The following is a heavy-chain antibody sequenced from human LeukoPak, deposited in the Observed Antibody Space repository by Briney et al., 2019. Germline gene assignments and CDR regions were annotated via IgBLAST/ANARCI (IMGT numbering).Heavy chain of an antibody. D-gene: IGHD1-1*01. J-gene: IGHJ3*02. CDR1: GYTFTGYY. V-gene: IGHV1-2*02. Sequence: ASVKVSCKASGYTFTGYYMHWVRQAPGQGLEWMGWINPNSGGTNYAQKFQGRVTMTRDTSISTAYMELSRLRSDDTAVYYCVRVGLELYDAFDIWGQGTMVTVSS. CDR2: INPNSGGT. CDR3: VRVGLELYDAFDI.